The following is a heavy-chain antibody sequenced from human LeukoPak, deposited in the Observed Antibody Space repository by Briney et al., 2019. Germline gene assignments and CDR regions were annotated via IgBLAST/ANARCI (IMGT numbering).Heavy chain of an antibody. CDR1: GFTLSSYE. CDR3: ARLYCYGSFDY. CDR2: ISSSGNTM. J-gene: IGHJ4*02. V-gene: IGHV3-48*03. Sequence: GGSLRLSCAASGFTLSSYEMNWVRQAPGKGLEWVSYISSSGNTMYYADSVKGRFTISRDNAKNSLYLQMNSLRAEDTAVYYCARLYCYGSFDYWGQGTLVTVSS. D-gene: IGHD5-18*01.